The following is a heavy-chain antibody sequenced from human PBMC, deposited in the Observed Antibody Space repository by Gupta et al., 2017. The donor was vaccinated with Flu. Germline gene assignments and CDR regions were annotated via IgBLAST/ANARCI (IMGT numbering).Heavy chain of an antibody. V-gene: IGHV3-21*06. Sequence: GFVFSDLTMHWVRQAPGRGLEWVSCVSRISRCTFYADSVKGRFSISRDNAENLVYLQMNSLRAEDTGFYYCAKNRASGTTKGAFDTWGQGTMRSVS. CDR3: AKNRASGTTKGAFDT. CDR1: GFVFSDLT. J-gene: IGHJ3*02. CDR2: VSRISRCT. D-gene: IGHD1-1*01.